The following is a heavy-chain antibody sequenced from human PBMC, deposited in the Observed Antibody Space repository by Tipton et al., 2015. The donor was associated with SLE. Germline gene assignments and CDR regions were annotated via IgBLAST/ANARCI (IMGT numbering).Heavy chain of an antibody. Sequence: TLSLTCTVSGGSISSYYWSWIRQPAGKGLEWIGRIYTSGSTNYNPSLKSRVTMSVDTSKNQFSLKLGSVTAADTTVYYCARGGDSTGGFDPWGQGTLVTVSS. CDR1: GGSISSYY. CDR2: IYTSGST. J-gene: IGHJ5*02. D-gene: IGHD3-10*01. CDR3: ARGGDSTGGFDP. V-gene: IGHV4-4*07.